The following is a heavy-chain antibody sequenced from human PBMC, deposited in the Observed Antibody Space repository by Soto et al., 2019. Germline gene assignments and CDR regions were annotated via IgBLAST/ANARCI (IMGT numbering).Heavy chain of an antibody. CDR1: GYTFNTHY. D-gene: IGHD2-15*01. J-gene: IGHJ6*02. CDR3: ARDLLRWPPDV. V-gene: IGHV1-46*02. CDR2: INPADDGDT. Sequence: QVRLVQSGAEVKKPGASVKVSCKASGYTFNTHYLHWVRQAPGHGLEWMGLINPADDGDTNYAQKFQGRVTMTRDTSTRTVYLELSSLRSEDTAVYYCARDLLRWPPDVWGQGTTVTVSS.